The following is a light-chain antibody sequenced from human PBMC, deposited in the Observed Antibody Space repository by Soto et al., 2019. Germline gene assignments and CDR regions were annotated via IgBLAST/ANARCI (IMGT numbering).Light chain of an antibody. V-gene: IGLV2-14*01. CDR3: SSYTSSSTLENV. CDR1: SSDVGGYNY. J-gene: IGLJ1*01. Sequence: SVLTQPASGSGSPGQSITISCTGTSSDVGGYNYVSWYQQHPGKAPKLMIYDVSNRPSGVSNRFSGSKSGNTASLTISGLQAEDEADYYCSSYTSSSTLENVFGTGTKVTVL. CDR2: DVS.